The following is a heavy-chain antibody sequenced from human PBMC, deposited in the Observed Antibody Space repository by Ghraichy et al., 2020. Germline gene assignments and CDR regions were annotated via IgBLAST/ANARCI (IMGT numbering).Heavy chain of an antibody. V-gene: IGHV1-69*08. D-gene: IGHD3-10*01. Sequence: SVKVSCKTSGYTFSSFTINWVRQAPGQGLEWVGRIIPVLGPPNYAQKLHDRLTITADKSTNTAYMQLSSLISEDTAVYYCSTGPKNYYATSGKYLPNWGQGTLITVPP. J-gene: IGHJ1*01. CDR2: IIPVLGPP. CDR3: STGPKNYYATSGKYLPN. CDR1: GYTFSSFT.